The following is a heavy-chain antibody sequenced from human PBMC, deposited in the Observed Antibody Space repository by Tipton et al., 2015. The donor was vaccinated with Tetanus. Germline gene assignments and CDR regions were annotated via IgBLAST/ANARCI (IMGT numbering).Heavy chain of an antibody. CDR2: TYYRSKWYN. Sequence: LRLSCAISGDSVSSNSAAWNWIRQSSSRGLEWLGRTYYRSKWYNDYAVSVKSRITINPDTSKNQFSLQLNSVTPEDTAVYYCARADYGVMDVWGQGTTVTVSS. D-gene: IGHD4-17*01. J-gene: IGHJ6*02. CDR1: GDSVSSNSAA. V-gene: IGHV6-1*01. CDR3: ARADYGVMDV.